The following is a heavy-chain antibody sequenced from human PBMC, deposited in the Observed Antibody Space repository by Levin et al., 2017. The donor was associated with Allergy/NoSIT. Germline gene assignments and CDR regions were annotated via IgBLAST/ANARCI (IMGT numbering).Heavy chain of an antibody. Sequence: GGSLRLSCAASGFTFSSYDMSWVRQAPGKGLEWVSAISGSGGRTYYADSVKGRFTISRDNSKNTLYLQMHSLRAEDTAVYYCAKEGSGSYAHYWGQGTLVTVSS. V-gene: IGHV3-23*01. CDR1: GFTFSSYD. D-gene: IGHD1-26*01. CDR3: AKEGSGSYAHY. J-gene: IGHJ4*02. CDR2: ISGSGGRT.